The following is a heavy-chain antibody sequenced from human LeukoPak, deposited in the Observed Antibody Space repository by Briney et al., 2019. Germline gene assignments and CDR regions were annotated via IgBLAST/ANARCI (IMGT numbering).Heavy chain of an antibody. CDR2: ISYDGSNK. CDR1: GFTFSNYW. D-gene: IGHD4-11*01. Sequence: GGSLRLSCAASGFTFSNYWMHWVRQAPGKGLEWVAVISYDGSNKYYADSVKGRFTISRDNSKNTLYLQMNSLRAEDTAVYYCAKDGSTVTTIDYWGQGTLVTVSS. J-gene: IGHJ4*02. CDR3: AKDGSTVTTIDY. V-gene: IGHV3-30*18.